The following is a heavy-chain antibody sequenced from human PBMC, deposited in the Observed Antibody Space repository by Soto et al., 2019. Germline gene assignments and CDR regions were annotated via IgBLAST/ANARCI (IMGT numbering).Heavy chain of an antibody. V-gene: IGHV3-23*01. Sequence: GASLRLSCAASGFTFSSYAMSWVRQAPGKGLEWVSAISGSGGSTYYADSVKGRFTISRDNSKNTLYLQMNSLRAEDTAVYYCAKDHLRKYYDFWSGYLPHYGMDVWGQGTTVTVSS. CDR2: ISGSGGST. J-gene: IGHJ6*02. CDR3: AKDHLRKYYDFWSGYLPHYGMDV. CDR1: GFTFSSYA. D-gene: IGHD3-3*01.